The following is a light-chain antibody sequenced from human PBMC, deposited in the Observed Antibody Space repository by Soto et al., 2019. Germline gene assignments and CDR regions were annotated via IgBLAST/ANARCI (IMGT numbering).Light chain of an antibody. J-gene: IGKJ3*01. V-gene: IGKV3-20*01. CDR2: GAS. CDR1: QSISSSY. Sequence: EIVLTQSPGTLSLSPGERATLSCRASQSISSSYLAWYQQKPGQAPRLLVYGASSRANGIPDRFSGSGSGTDFTLTISTLEPYYFSVYYYQAYDSSRFTFGPGTKADIK. CDR3: QAYDSSRFT.